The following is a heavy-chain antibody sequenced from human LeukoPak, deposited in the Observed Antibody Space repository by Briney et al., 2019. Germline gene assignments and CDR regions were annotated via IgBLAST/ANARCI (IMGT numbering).Heavy chain of an antibody. CDR2: IRPDGSAV. CDR3: ARFGLPYSIDL. CDR1: GFTINQHA. D-gene: IGHD3-16*01. Sequence: GGSLRLSCIASGFTINQHAMSWVRQAPVKELEWVASIRPDGSAVFYVDSVKGRFTFSRDNAKNSLDLQMNSLRAEDTAVYYCARFGLPYSIDLWGQGTMVTVSS. J-gene: IGHJ6*02. V-gene: IGHV3-7*01.